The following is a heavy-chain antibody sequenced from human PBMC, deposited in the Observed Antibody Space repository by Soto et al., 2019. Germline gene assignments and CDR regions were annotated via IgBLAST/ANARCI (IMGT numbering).Heavy chain of an antibody. V-gene: IGHV1-69*02. CDR3: AEGYCSGGSCRQLDY. CDR1: GGTFSSYT. D-gene: IGHD2-15*01. Sequence: QVQLVQSGAEVKKPGSSVKVSCKASGGTFSSYTISWVRQAPGQGLEWMGRIIPILGIANYAQKFQGRVTITADKSTSTANMELSSLRSEDTAVYYCAEGYCSGGSCRQLDYWGQGTLVTVSS. J-gene: IGHJ4*02. CDR2: IIPILGIA.